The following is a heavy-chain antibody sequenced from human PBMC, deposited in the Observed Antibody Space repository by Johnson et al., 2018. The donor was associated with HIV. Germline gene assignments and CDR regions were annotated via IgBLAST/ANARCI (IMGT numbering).Heavy chain of an antibody. CDR2: IKSKSDGGTT. J-gene: IGHJ3*02. D-gene: IGHD4-17*01. V-gene: IGHV3-15*01. CDR3: TTAFQIMVTTGAFDI. Sequence: EQLVESGGGLVQPGGSLRLSCAASGFTFSSYAMSWVRQAPGKGLEWVGRIKSKSDGGTTDYAAPVRGRFTISREDSKNTVYLQMNSLKTEDTAVYYCTTAFQIMVTTGAFDIWGQGTMVTVSS. CDR1: GFTFSSYA.